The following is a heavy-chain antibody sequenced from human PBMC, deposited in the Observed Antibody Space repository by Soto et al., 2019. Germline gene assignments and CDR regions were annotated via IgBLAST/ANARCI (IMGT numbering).Heavy chain of an antibody. D-gene: IGHD6-13*01. Sequence: ASVKVSCKASGYTFTGYFMHWVRQAPGQGLEWMGWINPYSGGTNYAQKFQGRVTMTRDTSISTAYMELSRLRSDDTAVYYCARDPIAAAAPRVDPWGQGTLVTVSS. V-gene: IGHV1-2*02. J-gene: IGHJ5*02. CDR3: ARDPIAAAAPRVDP. CDR1: GYTFTGYF. CDR2: INPYSGGT.